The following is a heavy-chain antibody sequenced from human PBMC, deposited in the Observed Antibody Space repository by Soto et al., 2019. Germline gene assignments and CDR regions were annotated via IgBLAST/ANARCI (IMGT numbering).Heavy chain of an antibody. CDR3: ARDGGSSGWFA. Sequence: EVQLVESGGGLVQPGGSLRLSCAASGFTFSSYSMNWVRQAPGKGLEWVSYISSSSSTIYYADSVKGRFTISRDNAKNSLSLQMNSLRDEDTAVYYCARDGGSSGWFAWGQGTLVTVSS. CDR2: ISSSSSTI. J-gene: IGHJ5*02. CDR1: GFTFSSYS. D-gene: IGHD6-19*01. V-gene: IGHV3-48*02.